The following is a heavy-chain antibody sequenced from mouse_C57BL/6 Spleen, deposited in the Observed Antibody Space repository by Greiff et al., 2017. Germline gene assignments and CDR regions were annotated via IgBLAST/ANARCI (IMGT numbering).Heavy chain of an antibody. J-gene: IGHJ4*01. V-gene: IGHV1-80*01. CDR2: IYPGDGDT. CDR1: GYAFSSYW. D-gene: IGHD2-2*01. CDR3: ARGGYDSMDY. Sequence: QVQLQKSGAELVKPGASVKISCKASGYAFSSYWMNWVKQRPGKGLEWIGQIYPGDGDTNYNGKFKGKATLTADKSSSTAYMQLSRLTSEDSAVYFCARGGYDSMDYWGQGTSVTVSS.